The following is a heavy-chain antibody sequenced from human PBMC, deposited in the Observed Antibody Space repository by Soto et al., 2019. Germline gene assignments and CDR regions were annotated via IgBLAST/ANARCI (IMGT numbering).Heavy chain of an antibody. J-gene: IGHJ6*02. D-gene: IGHD2-2*01. V-gene: IGHV1-18*01. CDR1: GYTFTSYG. CDR3: ARDVITVPSGRRRLDV. CDR2: ISGFNGNP. Sequence: QVQLVQSGGEVKKPGASVKVSCKASGYTFTSYGISWVRQAPGQGLEWMAWISGFNGNPNDAQKFQGRVTLTTDTSTSTAYMELRSLRSDDTAVYYCARDVITVPSGRRRLDVWGQGTTVTVSS.